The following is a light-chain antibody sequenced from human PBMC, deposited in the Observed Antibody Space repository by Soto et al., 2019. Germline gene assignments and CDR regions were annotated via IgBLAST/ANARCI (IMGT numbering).Light chain of an antibody. CDR3: QQHSSSSRYS. J-gene: IGKJ2*03. CDR1: QSISSW. CDR2: KAS. V-gene: IGKV1-5*03. Sequence: DIPMTQSPSTLSASVGDRVTITCRASQSISSWLGWYPQKPGKAPNLLIYKASTLGSGVPSRFSGGGSRTEFTLNISSLQPDDFATYYCQQHSSSSRYSFGKGTKLEI.